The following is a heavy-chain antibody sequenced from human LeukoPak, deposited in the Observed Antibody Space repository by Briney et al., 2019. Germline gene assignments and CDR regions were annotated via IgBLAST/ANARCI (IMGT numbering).Heavy chain of an antibody. CDR2: IRDDGGNK. CDR1: GFTFSTYG. J-gene: IGHJ6*03. Sequence: PGGSLRLSCAASGFTFSTYGMHWVRQAPGKGLEWAAFIRDDGGNKYYADSVKGRFTISRDNSKNTLYVQMNSLRPEDTGVYYCARPPGPYEDYGHMGVWGKGTTVTVSS. V-gene: IGHV3-30*02. CDR3: ARPPGPYEDYGHMGV. D-gene: IGHD4-17*01.